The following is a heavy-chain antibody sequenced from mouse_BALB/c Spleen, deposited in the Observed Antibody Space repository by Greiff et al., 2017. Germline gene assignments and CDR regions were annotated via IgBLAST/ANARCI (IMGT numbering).Heavy chain of an antibody. V-gene: IGHV14-3*02. D-gene: IGHD2-3*01. Sequence: VQLQQSGAELVKPGASVKLSCTASGFNIKDTYMHWVKQRPEQGLEWIGRIDPANGNTKYDPKFQGKATITADTSSNTAYLQLSSLTSEDTAVYYCARWLLQGYAMDYWGQGTSVTVSS. CDR2: IDPANGNT. CDR1: GFNIKDTY. CDR3: ARWLLQGYAMDY. J-gene: IGHJ4*01.